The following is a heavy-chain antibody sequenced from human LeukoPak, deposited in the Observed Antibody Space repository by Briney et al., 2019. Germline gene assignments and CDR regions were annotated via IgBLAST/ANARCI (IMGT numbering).Heavy chain of an antibody. CDR2: ISGSGGST. CDR1: GFTFSSYD. CDR3: AKLYSSGRYEVYFHH. D-gene: IGHD6-19*01. Sequence: GGSLRLSCAASGFTFSSYDMSWVRQAPGKGLEWVSTISGSGGSTYYADSVKGRLTISRDNSKNMLYLQMNSLRAEGTALYYCAKLYSSGRYEVYFHHWGQGTLVTVSS. V-gene: IGHV3-23*01. J-gene: IGHJ1*01.